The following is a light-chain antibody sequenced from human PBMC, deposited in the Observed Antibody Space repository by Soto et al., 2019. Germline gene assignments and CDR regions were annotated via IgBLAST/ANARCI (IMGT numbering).Light chain of an antibody. CDR2: AAS. Sequence: DIQMTQSPSTLSGSVGDRVTITCRASQGISTWLAWYQQKPGTAPKLLIYAASTLQSGVPSRFSGSGSGTDFTLTISCLQSEDFATYYCQQYYSYQTFGQGTKVDIK. V-gene: IGKV1-5*01. CDR3: QQYYSYQT. CDR1: QGISTW. J-gene: IGKJ1*01.